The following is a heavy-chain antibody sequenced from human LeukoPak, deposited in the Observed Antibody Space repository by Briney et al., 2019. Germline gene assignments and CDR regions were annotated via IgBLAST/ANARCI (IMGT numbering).Heavy chain of an antibody. Sequence: GGSLRLSCAASGFTFSRAWMSWVRQAPGKGLEWIGRIKSKNDNVTTDYAAPVQGRFTISRDDSKKTLYLQMDSLKIDDTAVYYCTTRYTTGWSGRFDPWGQGTLVIVSS. CDR1: GFTFSRAW. D-gene: IGHD6-19*01. V-gene: IGHV3-15*01. CDR2: IKSKNDNVTT. CDR3: TTRYTTGWSGRFDP. J-gene: IGHJ5*02.